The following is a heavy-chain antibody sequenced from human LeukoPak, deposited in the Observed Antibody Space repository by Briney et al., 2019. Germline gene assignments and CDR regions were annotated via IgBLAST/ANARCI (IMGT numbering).Heavy chain of an antibody. V-gene: IGHV1-18*01. J-gene: IGHJ3*02. CDR1: AYTFTNYG. Sequence: ASVKVSCKASAYTFTNYGISWVRQVPGQGLEWMGWINTYNGNTNYAQKLQGRVTMTTDTSTSTAYMELRSLRSDDTAVHYCARDMLVANDAFDIWGQGTMVTVSS. D-gene: IGHD2-15*01. CDR3: ARDMLVANDAFDI. CDR2: INTYNGNT.